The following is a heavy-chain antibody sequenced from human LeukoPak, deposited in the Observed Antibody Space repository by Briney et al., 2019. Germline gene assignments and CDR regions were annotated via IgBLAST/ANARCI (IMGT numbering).Heavy chain of an antibody. D-gene: IGHD7-27*01. CDR1: GYRFTSYW. V-gene: IGHV5-51*01. CDR3: ARRDNWGSGGKAFDI. J-gene: IGHJ3*02. Sequence: GESLQISCKGSGYRFTSYWIGWVRQMPGKGLEWMGIIYPGDSDTRYSPSFQGQVTISADKSISTAYLQWSSLKASDTAMYYCARRDNWGSGGKAFDIWGQGTMVTVSS. CDR2: IYPGDSDT.